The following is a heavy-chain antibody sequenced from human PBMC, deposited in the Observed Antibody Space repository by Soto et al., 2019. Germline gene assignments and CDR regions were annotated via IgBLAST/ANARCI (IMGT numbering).Heavy chain of an antibody. CDR3: AKDKGGVRANYYYGMDV. Sequence: PGGSLRLSCAASGFTFSSYGMHWVRQAPGKGLEWVAVISYDGSNKYYTDSVKGRFTISRDNSKNTLYLQMNSLRAEDTAVYYCAKDKGGVRANYYYGMDVWGKGTTFTVSS. J-gene: IGHJ6*04. CDR2: ISYDGSNK. CDR1: GFTFSSYG. D-gene: IGHD3-10*01. V-gene: IGHV3-30*18.